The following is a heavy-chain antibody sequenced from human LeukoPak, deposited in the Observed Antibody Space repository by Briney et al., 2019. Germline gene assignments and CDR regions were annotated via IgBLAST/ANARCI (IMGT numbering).Heavy chain of an antibody. V-gene: IGHV4-38-2*02. CDR2: IYHSGST. Sequence: SETLSLTCTVSGYSISSGYSWGWIRQPPGKGLEWIGNIYHSGSTYYNPSLKSRVTISVDTSKSQFSLKLNSVTAADTAVYFCAREDAVTTSGDYWGQGTLVTVSS. CDR3: AREDAVTTSGDY. CDR1: GYSISSGYS. J-gene: IGHJ4*02. D-gene: IGHD4-17*01.